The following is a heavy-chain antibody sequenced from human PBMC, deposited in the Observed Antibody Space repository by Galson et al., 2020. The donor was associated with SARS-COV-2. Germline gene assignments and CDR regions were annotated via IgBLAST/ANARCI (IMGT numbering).Heavy chain of an antibody. D-gene: IGHD3-3*01. Sequence: SETLSLTCAVSGTSISSGSYSWNWIRQPPGKGLEWIGYISHTGGTYYNPSLKSRVTISGDRSKNQFSLKLTSVTAADTAVYYCAKGALGFWTGFYYYYMVVWGKGTTVTVSS. V-gene: IGHV4-30-2*02. CDR2: ISHTGGT. CDR1: GTSISSGSYS. CDR3: AKGALGFWTGFYYYYMVV. J-gene: IGHJ6*03.